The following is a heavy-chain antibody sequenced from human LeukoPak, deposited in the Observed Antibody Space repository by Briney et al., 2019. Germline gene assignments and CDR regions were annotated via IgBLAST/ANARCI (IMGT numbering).Heavy chain of an antibody. CDR1: GGSISSNY. CDR2: FYYSGST. D-gene: IGHD1-26*01. V-gene: IGHV4-59*01. CDR3: ARREKDAFDI. Sequence: PSETLSLTCTVSGGSISSNYWIWIRQSPGKGLEWIGYFYYSGSTNYNPSLKTPVTISVDTSKNQFSLKLSPVTAADTAVYYCARREKDAFDIWGQGTMVTVSS. J-gene: IGHJ3*02.